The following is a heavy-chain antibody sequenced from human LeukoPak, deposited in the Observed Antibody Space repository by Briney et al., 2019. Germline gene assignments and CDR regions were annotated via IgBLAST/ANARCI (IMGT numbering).Heavy chain of an antibody. Sequence: SETLSLTCTVSCGSISSYYWSWVRQRAGKGLEWIGRIYSSGSTNYNPSLKSRVIMSVDTSKNQFSLKLSCVSAAYSAVAYCARELGGPRQPWGQGTLVTVSS. CDR3: ARELGGPRQP. V-gene: IGHV4-4*07. CDR2: IYSSGST. CDR1: CGSISSYY. J-gene: IGHJ5*02. D-gene: IGHD7-27*01.